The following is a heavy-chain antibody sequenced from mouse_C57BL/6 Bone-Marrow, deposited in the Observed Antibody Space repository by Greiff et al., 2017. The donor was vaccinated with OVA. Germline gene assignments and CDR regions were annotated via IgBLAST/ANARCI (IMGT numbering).Heavy chain of an antibody. D-gene: IGHD1-1*01. Sequence: VQLKQSGPELVKPGASVKIPCKASGYTFTDYNMDWVKQSHGKSLEWIGDINPNNGGTIYNQKFKGKATLTVDKSSSTAYMELRRLTSEDTAVYYWARGGHYYGSSYGYFDVWGTGTTVTVSS. CDR3: ARGGHYYGSSYGYFDV. J-gene: IGHJ1*03. CDR2: INPNNGGT. CDR1: GYTFTDYN. V-gene: IGHV1-18*01.